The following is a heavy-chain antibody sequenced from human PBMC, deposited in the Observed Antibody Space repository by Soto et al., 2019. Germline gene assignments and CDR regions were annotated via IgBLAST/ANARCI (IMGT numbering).Heavy chain of an antibody. Sequence: PSETLSLTCTVSGGSISSGGYYWSWIRQHPGKGLEWIGYIYYSGSTYYNPSLKSRVTISVDTSKNQFSLKLSSVTAADTAVYYCARSVIMSNIRFWSGSQYYFDYWGQGTLVTVSS. V-gene: IGHV4-31*03. CDR2: IYYSGST. CDR3: ARSVIMSNIRFWSGSQYYFDY. D-gene: IGHD3-3*01. J-gene: IGHJ4*02. CDR1: GGSISSGGYY.